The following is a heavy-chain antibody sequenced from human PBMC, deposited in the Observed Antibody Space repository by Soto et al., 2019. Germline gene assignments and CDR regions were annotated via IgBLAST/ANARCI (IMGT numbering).Heavy chain of an antibody. V-gene: IGHV4-39*01. CDR2: IYYSGST. CDR3: ARISGYDSPYYMDV. J-gene: IGHJ6*03. CDR1: GGSICSSSYY. D-gene: IGHD5-12*01. Sequence: SESLSLTCTVSGGSICSSSYYWGWIRQPPGKGLEWIGSIYYSGSTYYNPSLKSRVTISVDTSKNQFSLKLSSVTAADTAVYYCARISGYDSPYYMDVWGKGTTVTVSS.